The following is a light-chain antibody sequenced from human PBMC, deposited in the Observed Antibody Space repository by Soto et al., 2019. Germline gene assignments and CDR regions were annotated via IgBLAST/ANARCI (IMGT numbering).Light chain of an antibody. CDR3: AAWDDSLNRPV. CDR1: SSNIGTNT. V-gene: IGLV1-44*01. J-gene: IGLJ2*01. CDR2: DNY. Sequence: QSVLTQAPSASGAPGQRVTMSCSGSSSNIGTNTVNWYQQLPGTPPKFLIYDNYRRPSGVPDRFSGSQSGTTASLAISGLQSEDEADYYYAAWDDSLNRPVFGGGTKVTVL.